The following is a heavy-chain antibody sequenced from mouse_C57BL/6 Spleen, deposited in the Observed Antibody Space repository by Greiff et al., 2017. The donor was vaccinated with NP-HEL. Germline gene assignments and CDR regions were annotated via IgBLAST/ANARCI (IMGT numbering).Heavy chain of an antibody. J-gene: IGHJ1*03. Sequence: EVQLVESGGGLVQPKGSLKLSCAASGFTFNTYAMHWVRQAPGKGLEWVARIRSKSSNYATYYADSVKDRFTISRDDSQSMLYLQMNNLKTEDTAMYYCVRDSLPLSNPLYYYGSSYDWYFDVWGTGTTVTVSS. CDR2: IRSKSSNYAT. CDR3: VRDSLPLSNPLYYYGSSYDWYFDV. CDR1: GFTFNTYA. V-gene: IGHV10-3*01. D-gene: IGHD1-1*01.